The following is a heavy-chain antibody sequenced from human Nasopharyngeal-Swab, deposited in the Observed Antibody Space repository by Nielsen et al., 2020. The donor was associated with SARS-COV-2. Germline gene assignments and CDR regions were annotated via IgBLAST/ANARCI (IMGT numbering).Heavy chain of an antibody. Sequence: GGSLRLSCAASGFTFSSYAMSWVRQAPGKGLEWVSAISGSGGSTYYADSVKGRFTISRDNSKNTLYLQMNSLRAEDTAVYYCAKDLYDYVWGSYRDYYYGMDVWGQGTTVTVSS. D-gene: IGHD3-16*02. J-gene: IGHJ6*02. V-gene: IGHV3-23*01. CDR1: GFTFSSYA. CDR3: AKDLYDYVWGSYRDYYYGMDV. CDR2: ISGSGGST.